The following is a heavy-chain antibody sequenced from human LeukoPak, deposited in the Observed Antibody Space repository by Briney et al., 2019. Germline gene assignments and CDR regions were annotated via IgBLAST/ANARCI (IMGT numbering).Heavy chain of an antibody. D-gene: IGHD1-20*01. CDR3: AKGAYNWNDGPEDY. CDR1: GLTFSSYG. J-gene: IGHJ4*02. V-gene: IGHV3-30*18. Sequence: PGRSLRLSCAATGLTFSSYGMHLVRQAPGKGLEWVAVISYDGSNKYYADSVKGRFTISRDNSKNTLYLQMNSLRAEDTAVYYCAKGAYNWNDGPEDYWGQGTLVTVSS. CDR2: ISYDGSNK.